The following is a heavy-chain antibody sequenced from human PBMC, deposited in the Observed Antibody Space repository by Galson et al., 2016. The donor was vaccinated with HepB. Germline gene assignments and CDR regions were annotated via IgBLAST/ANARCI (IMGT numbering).Heavy chain of an antibody. J-gene: IGHJ4*02. D-gene: IGHD3-22*01. CDR1: GDTFSSFP. V-gene: IGHV1-69*13. Sequence: SVKVSCKASGDTFSSFPISWVRQAPGQGLEWMGWIIPMFGSSDYAQKFQGRVTITADESTTTAYMELSSLRSEDTALYYCVRDTRGYDSSGFGFLFDSWGQGTLVTVSS. CDR3: VRDTRGYDSSGFGFLFDS. CDR2: IIPMFGSS.